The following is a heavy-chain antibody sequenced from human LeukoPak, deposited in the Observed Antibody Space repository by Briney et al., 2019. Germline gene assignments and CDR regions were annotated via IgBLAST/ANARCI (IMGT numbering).Heavy chain of an antibody. CDR3: ARDLVKQQLVRGYYYGMDV. Sequence: GGSLRLSCAASGFTFSDYYMSWIHQAPGKGLEWVSYISSSGSTIYYADSVKGRFTISRDNAKNSLYLQMNSLRAEDTAVYYCARDLVKQQLVRGYYYGMDVWGQGTTVTVSS. CDR2: ISSSGSTI. D-gene: IGHD6-13*01. V-gene: IGHV3-11*01. J-gene: IGHJ6*02. CDR1: GFTFSDYY.